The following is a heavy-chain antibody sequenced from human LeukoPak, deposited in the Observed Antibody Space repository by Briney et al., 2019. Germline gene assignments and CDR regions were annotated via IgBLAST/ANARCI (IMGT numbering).Heavy chain of an antibody. CDR1: EFTFYKHG. D-gene: IGHD1-26*01. Sequence: HGRSLRLSCTPFEFTFYKHGMHWVRQAPGKGPEWVAIISSDGNRKYYAHSVEGRFTISRDNSKNTLYLQMDSLRVDDTAVYYCARDRGTYSYYYHGMDVWGQGTTVTVSS. V-gene: IGHV3-30*03. CDR2: ISSDGNRK. CDR3: ARDRGTYSYYYHGMDV. J-gene: IGHJ6*02.